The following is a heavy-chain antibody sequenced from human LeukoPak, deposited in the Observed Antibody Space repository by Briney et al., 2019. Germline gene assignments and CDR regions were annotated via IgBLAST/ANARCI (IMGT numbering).Heavy chain of an antibody. Sequence: PGGSLRLSCVASGSTFSTYSMNWVRQAPGKGLEWDSYISTISVNIYYADSLKGRFTISRDNAKNSLYLHMNSLGAEDTAVYYCARDVSHCTNGVCSGYWGHGTLVTVSS. CDR1: GSTFSTYS. V-gene: IGHV3-48*04. D-gene: IGHD2-8*01. J-gene: IGHJ4*01. CDR2: ISTISVNI. CDR3: ARDVSHCTNGVCSGY.